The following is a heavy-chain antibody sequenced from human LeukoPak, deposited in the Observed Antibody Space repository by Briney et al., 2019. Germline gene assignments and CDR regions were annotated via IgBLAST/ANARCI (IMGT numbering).Heavy chain of an antibody. CDR2: IYSGGST. CDR3: ARGEGRSSGWWGSFDY. Sequence: QPGGSLRPSCAASGFTVSSNYMSWVRQAPGKGLEWGSVIYSGGSTYYADSVKGRFTISRDNSKNTLYLQMNSLRAEDTAVYYCARGEGRSSGWWGSFDYWGQGTLVTVSS. CDR1: GFTVSSNY. V-gene: IGHV3-53*01. D-gene: IGHD6-19*01. J-gene: IGHJ4*02.